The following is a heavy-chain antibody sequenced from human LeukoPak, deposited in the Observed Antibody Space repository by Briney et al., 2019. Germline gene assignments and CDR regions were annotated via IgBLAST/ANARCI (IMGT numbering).Heavy chain of an antibody. CDR2: IYTSETT. V-gene: IGHV4-4*09. D-gene: IGHD3-22*01. CDR1: GGSISSYY. CDR3: ARHAADYYDSSGYYSRGGVDY. J-gene: IGHJ4*02. Sequence: PSETLSLTCTVSGGSISSYYWSWIRQPPGKGLEWIGYIYTSETTNYNPSLKSRVTISMDTSKNQFSLKLRSVTAADTAVYYCARHAADYYDSSGYYSRGGVDYWGQGTLVTVSS.